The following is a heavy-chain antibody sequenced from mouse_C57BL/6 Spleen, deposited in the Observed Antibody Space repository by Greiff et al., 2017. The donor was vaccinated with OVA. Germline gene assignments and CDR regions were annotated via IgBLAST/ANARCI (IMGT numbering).Heavy chain of an antibody. D-gene: IGHD4-1*01. J-gene: IGHJ1*03. V-gene: IGHV1-54*01. Sequence: VQLQQSGAELVRPGTSVKVSCKASGYAFTNYLIEWVKQRPGQGLEWIGVINPGSGGTNYNEKFKGKATLTADKSSSTAYMQLSSLTSEDSAVYFCARLTDWYFDVWGTGTTVTVSS. CDR3: ARLTDWYFDV. CDR2: INPGSGGT. CDR1: GYAFTNYL.